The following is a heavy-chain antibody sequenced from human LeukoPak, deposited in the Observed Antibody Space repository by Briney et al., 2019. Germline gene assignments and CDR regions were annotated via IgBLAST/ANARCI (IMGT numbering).Heavy chain of an antibody. D-gene: IGHD5-12*01. J-gene: IGHJ4*02. Sequence: SETLSLTCTVSGGSISSYYWNWIRQPPGKGLEWIGYISYSVSTNYNPSLKSRVTISLDTSKNQFSLKLRSVTAADTAVYYCARGFDSKSTYFDYWGQGTLVTVSS. CDR3: ARGFDSKSTYFDY. V-gene: IGHV4-59*01. CDR2: ISYSVST. CDR1: GGSISSYY.